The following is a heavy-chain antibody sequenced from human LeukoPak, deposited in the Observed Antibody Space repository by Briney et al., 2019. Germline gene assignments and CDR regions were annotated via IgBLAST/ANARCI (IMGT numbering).Heavy chain of an antibody. D-gene: IGHD2-21*01. CDR3: AKIPQVAPVSVPNFDH. CDR1: GFTFSTFP. Sequence: GGSLRLSCAASGFTFSTFPMSWVRQAPGKGLEWVSSISVSGSTTYYADSVKGRFTISRDNSKNTLYLQVNSLSAGDTAIYYCAKIPQVAPVSVPNFDHWGQGTLVTVSS. J-gene: IGHJ4*02. CDR2: ISVSGSTT. V-gene: IGHV3-23*01.